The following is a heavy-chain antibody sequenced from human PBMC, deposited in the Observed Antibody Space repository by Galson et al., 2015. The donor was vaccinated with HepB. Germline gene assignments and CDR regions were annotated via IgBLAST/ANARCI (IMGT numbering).Heavy chain of an antibody. Sequence: SVKVSCKASGGTFSSYTISWVRQAPGQGLEWMGRIIPILGIANYAQKFQGRVTITADKSTSTAYMELSSLRSEDTAVYYCAREGGVLTYSGWPPESYYYYYGMDVWGQGTTVTVSS. J-gene: IGHJ6*02. CDR2: IIPILGIA. V-gene: IGHV1-69*04. D-gene: IGHD5-12*01. CDR3: AREGGVLTYSGWPPESYYYYYGMDV. CDR1: GGTFSSYT.